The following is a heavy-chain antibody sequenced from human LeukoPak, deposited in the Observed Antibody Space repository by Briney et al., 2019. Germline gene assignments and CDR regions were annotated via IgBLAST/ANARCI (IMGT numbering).Heavy chain of an antibody. CDR1: GFTFRSFA. J-gene: IGHJ4*02. CDR2: IAYDGSVS. V-gene: IGHV3-30*04. CDR3: ARDMLKGAPDYLDH. D-gene: IGHD3-10*02. Sequence: GGSLRLSCAASGFTFRSFAFHWVRQAPDKGLEWVAVIAYDGSVSYVADDLKGRFTISRDDSKRTLYLQMNSLRPADTAVYYCARDMLKGAPDYLDHWGQGPLVTVSS.